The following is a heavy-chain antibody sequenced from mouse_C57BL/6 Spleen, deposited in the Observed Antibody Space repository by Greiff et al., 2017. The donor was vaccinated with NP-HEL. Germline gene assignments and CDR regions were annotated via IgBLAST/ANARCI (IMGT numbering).Heavy chain of an antibody. CDR3: ARSYDGYPMNY. D-gene: IGHD2-3*01. CDR2: ISSGSSTI. Sequence: DVMLVESGGGLVKHGGSLKLSCAASGFTFSDYGMHWVRQAPEKGLEWVAYISSGSSTIYYADTVKGRFTISRDNAKNTLFLQMTSLRSEDTAMYYWARSYDGYPMNYLGQGTSVTVSS. CDR1: GFTFSDYG. J-gene: IGHJ4*01. V-gene: IGHV5-17*01.